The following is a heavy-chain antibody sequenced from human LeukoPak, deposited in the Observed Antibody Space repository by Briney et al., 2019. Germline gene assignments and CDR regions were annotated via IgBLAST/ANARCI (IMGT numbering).Heavy chain of an antibody. CDR3: ATLYCSTVTCSFDN. Sequence: GESVKISCKGSDYTFTTYWIGWVRQMPGKGLEWMGIIYPGDSDTRYSPSFQGQVTLSADKSISTAYPQWSSLKASDTAMYYCATLYCSTVTCSFDNGGQGTLVTVSS. CDR1: DYTFTTYW. CDR2: IYPGDSDT. J-gene: IGHJ4*02. D-gene: IGHD2-2*01. V-gene: IGHV5-51*01.